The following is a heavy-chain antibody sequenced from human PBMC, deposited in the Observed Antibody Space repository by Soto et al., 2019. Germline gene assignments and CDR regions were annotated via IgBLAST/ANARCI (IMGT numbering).Heavy chain of an antibody. J-gene: IGHJ4*02. D-gene: IGHD2-15*01. CDR1: GGSISSYY. CDR3: ARFGDDSEFDY. CDR2: IYYSGST. V-gene: IGHV4-59*01. Sequence: PSETLSLTCTISGGSISSYYWSWIRQPPGKGLEWIGYIYYSGSTNYNPSLKSRVTISVDTSKNQFSLKLSSVTAADTAVYYCARFGDDSEFDYWGPGTLVTVSS.